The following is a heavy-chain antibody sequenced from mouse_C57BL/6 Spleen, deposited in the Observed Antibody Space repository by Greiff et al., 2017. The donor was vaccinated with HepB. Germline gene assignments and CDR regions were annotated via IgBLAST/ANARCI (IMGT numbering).Heavy chain of an antibody. CDR1: GFTFSSYA. D-gene: IGHD1-1*01. J-gene: IGHJ1*03. CDR3: ARAHYYGSSSSYWYFDV. Sequence: DVQLVESGGGLVKPGGSLKLSCAASGFTFSSYAMSWVRQTPEKRLEWVATISDGGSYTYYPDNVKGRFTISRDNAKNNLYLQMSHLKSEDTAMYYCARAHYYGSSSSYWYFDVWGTGTTVTVSS. V-gene: IGHV5-4*01. CDR2: ISDGGSYT.